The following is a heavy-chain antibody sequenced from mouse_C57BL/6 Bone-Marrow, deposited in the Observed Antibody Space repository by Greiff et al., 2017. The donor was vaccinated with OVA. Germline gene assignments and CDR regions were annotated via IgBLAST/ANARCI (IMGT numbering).Heavy chain of an antibody. V-gene: IGHV1-54*01. Sequence: QVQLKQSGAELVRPGTSVKVSCKASGYAFTNYLIEWVKQRPGQGLEWIGVINPGSGGTNYNEKLKGKTTLTADKPSSTAYMQLSSLTSEDSAVYSCARMKGYWGQGTTLTVSS. CDR1: GYAFTNYL. CDR3: ARMKGY. CDR2: INPGSGGT. J-gene: IGHJ2*01.